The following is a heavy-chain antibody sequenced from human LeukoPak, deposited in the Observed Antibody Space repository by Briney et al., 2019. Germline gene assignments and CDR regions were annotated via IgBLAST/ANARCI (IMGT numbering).Heavy chain of an antibody. D-gene: IGHD3-22*01. CDR2: FDPEDGET. V-gene: IGHV1-24*01. CDR1: GYTLTELS. J-gene: IGHJ4*02. CDR3: ATYWDYDSSGYYSPFDY. Sequence: ASVKVSCKVSGYTLTELSMHWVRQAPGKGPEWMGGFDPEDGETIYAQKFQGRVTMTEDTSTGTAYMELSSLRSEDTAVYYCATYWDYDSSGYYSPFDYWGQGTLVTVSS.